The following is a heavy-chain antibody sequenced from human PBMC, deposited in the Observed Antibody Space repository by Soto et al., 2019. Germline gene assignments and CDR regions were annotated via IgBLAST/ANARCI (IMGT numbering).Heavy chain of an antibody. CDR2: INHSGST. CDR1: GGSFSGYY. Sequence: TSETLSLTCAVYGGSFSGYYWSWIRQPPGKGLEWIGEINHSGSTNYNPSLKSRVTISVDTSKNQFSLKLSSVTAADTAVYYCARGYPIYSSGWYRPFDYWGQGTLVTVSS. CDR3: ARGYPIYSSGWYRPFDY. D-gene: IGHD6-19*01. J-gene: IGHJ4*02. V-gene: IGHV4-34*01.